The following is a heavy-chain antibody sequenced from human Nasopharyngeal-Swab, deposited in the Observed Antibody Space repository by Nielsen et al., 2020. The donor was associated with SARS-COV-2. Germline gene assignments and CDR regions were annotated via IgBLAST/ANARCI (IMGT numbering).Heavy chain of an antibody. CDR1: GYSFTSYW. Sequence: GESLKISCKGSGYSFTSYWIGWVRQMPGKGLEWMGIIYPGDSDTRYSPSFQGQVTISADKSISTAYLQWSSLKASDTAMYYCARWASKVRGVIYNWFDPWGQGTLVTVSS. J-gene: IGHJ5*02. D-gene: IGHD3-10*01. CDR2: IYPGDSDT. V-gene: IGHV5-51*01. CDR3: ARWASKVRGVIYNWFDP.